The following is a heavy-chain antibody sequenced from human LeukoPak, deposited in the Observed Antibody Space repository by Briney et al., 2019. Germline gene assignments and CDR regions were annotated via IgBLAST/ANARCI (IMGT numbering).Heavy chain of an antibody. D-gene: IGHD3-10*01. CDR3: ARAVLSYFYGSGSTPGFDY. J-gene: IGHJ4*02. Sequence: SETLSLTCTVSGGSISSYYWSWIRQPPGKGLEWIGYIYHSGSTNCNPSLKSRVTISVDTSKSQFSLKLSSVTVADTAVYYCARAVLSYFYGSGSTPGFDYWGQGTLVTVSS. V-gene: IGHV4-59*01. CDR2: IYHSGST. CDR1: GGSISSYY.